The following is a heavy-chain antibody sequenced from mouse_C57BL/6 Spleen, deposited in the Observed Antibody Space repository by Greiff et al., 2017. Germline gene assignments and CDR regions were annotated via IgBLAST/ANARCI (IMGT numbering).Heavy chain of an antibody. J-gene: IGHJ2*01. CDR2: INPNNGGT. V-gene: IGHV1-26*01. CDR1: GYTFTDYY. Sequence: VQLQQSGPELVKPGASVKISCKASGYTFTDYYMNWVKQSHGKSLEWIGDINPNNGGTSYNQKFKGKATLTVDKSSSTAYMELRSLTSEDSAVYYCARWGEGVDYWGQGTTLTVSS. CDR3: ARWGEGVDY.